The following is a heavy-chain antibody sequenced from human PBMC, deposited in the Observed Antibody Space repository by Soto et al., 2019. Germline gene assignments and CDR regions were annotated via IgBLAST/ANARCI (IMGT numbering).Heavy chain of an antibody. V-gene: IGHV3-9*01. CDR2: ISWNSEVK. J-gene: IGHJ3*01. CDR3: VKDRRFLEAWGAFDV. Sequence: EMQLVESGGGLVQPGRSLRLSCAASGFTFDDYAMHWVRQVPGKCLEWVSGISWNSEVKLYADTTKARFTISRDNADNSVYLQIDSLGVEDTAFYYCVKDRRFLEAWGAFDVWGQGTLVTVSS. CDR1: GFTFDDYA. D-gene: IGHD3-3*01.